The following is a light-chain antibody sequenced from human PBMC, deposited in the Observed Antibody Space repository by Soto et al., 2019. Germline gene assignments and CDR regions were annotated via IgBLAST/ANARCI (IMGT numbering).Light chain of an antibody. CDR3: SSYMTTSTYV. V-gene: IGLV2-14*01. CDR2: EVS. J-gene: IGLJ1*01. CDR1: SSDVGNYKY. Sequence: QSVLTQPASVSGSPGQSITISCTGSSSDVGNYKYVSWYQQHPGKAPKLMIYEVSNRPSGVSNRFSGSKSGNTASLTISGLQAEDEADYYCSSYMTTSTYVFGTGTKVTVL.